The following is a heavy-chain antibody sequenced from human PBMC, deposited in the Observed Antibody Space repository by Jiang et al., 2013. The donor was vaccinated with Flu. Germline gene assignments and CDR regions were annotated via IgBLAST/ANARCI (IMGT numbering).Heavy chain of an antibody. D-gene: IGHD3-10*01. J-gene: IGHJ6*02. V-gene: IGHV1-2*04. Sequence: SGAEVKKPGASVKVSCKASGYTFTGYYMHWVRQAPGQGLEWMGWINPNSGGTNYAQKFQGWVTMTRDTSISTAYMELSRLRSDDTAVYYCARGGFRGLRYYYYYGMDVWGQGTTVTVSS. CDR3: ARGGFRGLRYYYYYGMDV. CDR2: INPNSGGT. CDR1: GYTFTGYY.